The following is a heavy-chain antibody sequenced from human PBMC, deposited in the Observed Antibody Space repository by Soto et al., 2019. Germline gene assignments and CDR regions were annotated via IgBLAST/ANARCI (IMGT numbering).Heavy chain of an antibody. CDR2: IWYDGSNK. D-gene: IGHD5-18*01. J-gene: IGHJ4*02. V-gene: IGHV3-33*01. CDR3: ARDSDTAMVTPNYFDY. Sequence: GSLRLSCAASGFTFSSYGMHWVRQAPGKGLEWVAVIWYDGSNKYYADSVKGRFTISRDNSKNTLYLQMNSLRAEDTAVYYCARDSDTAMVTPNYFDYWGQGTLVTVSS. CDR1: GFTFSSYG.